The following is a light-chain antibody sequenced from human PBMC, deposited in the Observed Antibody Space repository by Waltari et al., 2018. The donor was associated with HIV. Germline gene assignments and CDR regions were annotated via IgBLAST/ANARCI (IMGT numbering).Light chain of an antibody. CDR1: SRDVGAYEY. V-gene: IGLV2-11*01. J-gene: IGLJ2*01. CDR2: DVS. CDR3: CSYAGSDTFVL. Sequence: QSALTQPRSVSGSPGQSVSISCTRTSRDVGAYEYVSWYQQHPGKAPKLMIFDVSKRPSGVPDRFSGSKSDNTASLTISGLQAEDEADYYCCSYAGSDTFVLFGGGTKLTIL.